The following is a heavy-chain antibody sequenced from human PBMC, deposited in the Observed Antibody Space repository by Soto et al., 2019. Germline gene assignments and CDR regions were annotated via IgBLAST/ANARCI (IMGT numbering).Heavy chain of an antibody. D-gene: IGHD6-6*01. Sequence: PVGSLRLSCSASGFTFSSYVMYWVRQAPGKGLEFVSLISSNGDDTHYADSVKGRFTLSRDNSKSTLSLQMNSLRTEDTAVYYCVKTGRFGQLVPSDYWGQGTLVTVSS. J-gene: IGHJ4*02. CDR3: VKTGRFGQLVPSDY. CDR2: ISSNGDDT. V-gene: IGHV3-64D*06. CDR1: GFTFSSYV.